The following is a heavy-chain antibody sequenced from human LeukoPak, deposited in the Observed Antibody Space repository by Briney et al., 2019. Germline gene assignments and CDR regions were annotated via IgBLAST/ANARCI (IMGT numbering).Heavy chain of an antibody. Sequence: PSETLSLTCSVSGGCIGSSLWSWVRQPPGKGLGWIGLIYYSGTTSYDPSLKSRVTISVDTSKRQFSLNLNSATAADTAVYYCARSRYGSGSYLGDIWRQGTMVTVSS. D-gene: IGHD3-10*01. CDR1: GGCIGSSL. CDR2: IYYSGTT. CDR3: ARSRYGSGSYLGDI. V-gene: IGHV4-59*01. J-gene: IGHJ3*02.